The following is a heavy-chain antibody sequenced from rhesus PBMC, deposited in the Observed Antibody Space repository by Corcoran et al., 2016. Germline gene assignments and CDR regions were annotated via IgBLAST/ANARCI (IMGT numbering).Heavy chain of an antibody. Sequence: QVQLQESGPGLVKPSETLSLTCAVSGGPISGGYYWGWSRQHPGKGLEWIGNIYGNSASTYYNPSLKSRVTISKDTSKNQFSLKLSSVTAADTAVYYCAREADNHSGLWGQGVLVTVSS. D-gene: IGHD2-2*01. CDR3: AREADNHSGL. J-gene: IGHJ4*01. CDR2: IYGNSAST. CDR1: GGPISGGYY. V-gene: IGHV4S7*01.